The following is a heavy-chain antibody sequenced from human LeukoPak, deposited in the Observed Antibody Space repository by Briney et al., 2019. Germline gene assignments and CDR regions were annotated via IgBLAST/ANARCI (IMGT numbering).Heavy chain of an antibody. V-gene: IGHV4-59*01. CDR1: GGFISSYY. CDR2: IYYSGST. D-gene: IGHD5-12*01. CDR3: ARGIVATIPWFDP. Sequence: SETLSLTCTVSGGFISSYYWTWIRQPPGKGLEWIGYIYYSGSTNYNPSLKSRVTISVDTSKNQFSLKLSSVTAADTAVYYCARGIVATIPWFDPWGQGTLVTVSS. J-gene: IGHJ5*02.